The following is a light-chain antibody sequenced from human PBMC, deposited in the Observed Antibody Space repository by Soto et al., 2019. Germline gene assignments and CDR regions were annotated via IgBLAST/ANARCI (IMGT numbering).Light chain of an antibody. J-gene: IGLJ2*01. CDR1: RSNIGAGYD. Sequence: QSVLTQPPSVSGAPGQRVTISCTGSRSNIGAGYDVHWYQQLPGTAPKLLIYTHNNRPSGVPDRFSASKSGTSASLAITGLQAEDEADYYCQSYDTGLSGSVFGGGTQLTVL. CDR3: QSYDTGLSGSV. CDR2: THN. V-gene: IGLV1-40*01.